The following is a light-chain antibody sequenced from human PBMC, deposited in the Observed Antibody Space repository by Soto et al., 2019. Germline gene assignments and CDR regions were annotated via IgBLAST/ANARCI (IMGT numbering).Light chain of an antibody. CDR3: QQSHSYSWT. V-gene: IGKV1-5*01. Sequence: DIPMTQSPSTLSASVGDRVTITCRASQNIGRWLAWYQQKPGTAPNLLIYHASNLRVGVPSRFSGGGSGTEFTLTISSLQPDDIATSSCQQSHSYSWTFGQGTKVEIK. CDR1: QNIGRW. J-gene: IGKJ1*01. CDR2: HAS.